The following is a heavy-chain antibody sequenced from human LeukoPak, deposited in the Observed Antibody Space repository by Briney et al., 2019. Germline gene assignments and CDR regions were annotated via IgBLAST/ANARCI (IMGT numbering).Heavy chain of an antibody. J-gene: IGHJ4*02. D-gene: IGHD6-19*01. CDR3: ASESYSSGWYDY. Sequence: SETLSLTCAVSGYSISSGCYWGWIRQPPGKGLEWIGSIYHSGSTYYNPSLKSRVTISVDTSKNQFSLKLSSVTAADTAVYYCASESYSSGWYDYWGQGTLVTVSS. V-gene: IGHV4-38-2*01. CDR2: IYHSGST. CDR1: GYSISSGCY.